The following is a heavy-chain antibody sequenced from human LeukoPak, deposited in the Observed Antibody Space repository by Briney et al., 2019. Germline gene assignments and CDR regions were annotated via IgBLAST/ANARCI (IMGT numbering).Heavy chain of an antibody. Sequence: SETLSLTCTVSGASVSGSPYYWGWIRQPPGKGLEWIGSIYSSGSTYYNASLQSRVTISIETSRNQISLRLNSVTAADTAIYYCAKSGGYGLIDYWGQGTLVTVSS. V-gene: IGHV4-39*01. J-gene: IGHJ4*02. D-gene: IGHD1-26*01. CDR3: AKSGGYGLIDY. CDR1: GASVSGSPYY. CDR2: IYSSGST.